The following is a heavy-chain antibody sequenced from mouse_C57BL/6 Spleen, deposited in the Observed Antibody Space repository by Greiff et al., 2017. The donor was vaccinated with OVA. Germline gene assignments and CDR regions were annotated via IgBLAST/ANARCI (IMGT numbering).Heavy chain of an antibody. V-gene: IGHV1-80*01. CDR1: GYAFSSYW. CDR2: IYPGDGDT. D-gene: IGHD1-1*01. J-gene: IGHJ2*01. CDR3: ARRYGSRSYFDY. Sequence: VQLQQSGAELVKPGASVKISCKASGYAFSSYWMNWVKQRPGKGLEWIGQIYPGDGDTNYNGKFKGKATLTADKSSSTTYMQISSLTSEDSAVYVCARRYGSRSYFDYWGKGTTLTVSS.